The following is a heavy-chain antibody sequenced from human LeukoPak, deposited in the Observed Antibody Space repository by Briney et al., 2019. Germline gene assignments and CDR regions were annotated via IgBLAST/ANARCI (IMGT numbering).Heavy chain of an antibody. J-gene: IGHJ4*02. D-gene: IGHD1-26*01. V-gene: IGHV3-23*03. CDR1: GFSFNTYS. CDR3: AKGTGSYYED. Sequence: GGSLRLSCSASGFSFNTYSMYWVRQAPGKGLEWVSLINTDGTSINYADSVKGRFTISRDNSKSTLYLQMSSLRVEDTAVYYCAKGTGSYYEDWGQGTLVTVSS. CDR2: INTDGTSI.